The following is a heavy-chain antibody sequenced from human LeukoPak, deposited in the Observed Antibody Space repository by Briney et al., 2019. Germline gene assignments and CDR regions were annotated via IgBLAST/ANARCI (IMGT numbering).Heavy chain of an antibody. CDR1: GGSISSGGYY. D-gene: IGHD4-17*01. Sequence: SDTRSLTCTVPGGSISSGGYYWSWIRQHPGKGREWIGYIYYSGSTYYNPSLKSRVTLSVDTSKNQFSLKLSSVTAADTAVYYCARDPTDYGDYYYYGMDVWGQGTTVTVSS. CDR3: ARDPTDYGDYYYYGMDV. J-gene: IGHJ6*02. V-gene: IGHV4-31*03. CDR2: IYYSGST.